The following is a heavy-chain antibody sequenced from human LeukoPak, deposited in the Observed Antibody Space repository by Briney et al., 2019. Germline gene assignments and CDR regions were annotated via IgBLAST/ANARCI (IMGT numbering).Heavy chain of an antibody. D-gene: IGHD6-13*01. Sequence: EASVKVSCKASGGTFSSYAISWVRQAPGQGLEWMGGIIPIFGTANYAQKFQGRVTITTDESTSTAYMELSSLRSEDTAVYYCARIPPDQQLDLLDYWGQGTLVTVSS. J-gene: IGHJ4*02. CDR3: ARIPPDQQLDLLDY. CDR2: IIPIFGTA. V-gene: IGHV1-69*05. CDR1: GGTFSSYA.